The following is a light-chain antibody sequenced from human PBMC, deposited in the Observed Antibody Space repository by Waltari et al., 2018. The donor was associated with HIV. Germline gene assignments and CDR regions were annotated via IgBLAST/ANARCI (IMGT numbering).Light chain of an antibody. CDR1: ALPKQY. CDR3: QSSDISGNYWV. V-gene: IGLV3-25*03. CDR2: KDS. J-gene: IGLJ3*02. Sequence: SYGLTQPPSVSVSPGQTATITCSGDALPKQYAYWYQQKPGQAPVIVIYKDSERPSGIPERFSGSSSATTVTLTISGVQAEDEADYYCQSSDISGNYWVFGGGTKLTVL.